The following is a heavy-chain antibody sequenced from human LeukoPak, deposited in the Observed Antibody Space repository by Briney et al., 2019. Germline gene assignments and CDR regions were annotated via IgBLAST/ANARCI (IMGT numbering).Heavy chain of an antibody. D-gene: IGHD6-19*01. Sequence: GGSLRLSCAASGFTSSSYAMYWVRQAPGKGLEWVSGIVGSGGSTYYADSVKGRFTISRDNSKNTVYVQMNSLRAEDTAVYYCVKTTAGYSSGRYPGWPVDYWGQGTLVTVSP. CDR2: IVGSGGST. CDR3: VKTTAGYSSGRYPGWPVDY. J-gene: IGHJ4*02. V-gene: IGHV3-23*01. CDR1: GFTSSSYA.